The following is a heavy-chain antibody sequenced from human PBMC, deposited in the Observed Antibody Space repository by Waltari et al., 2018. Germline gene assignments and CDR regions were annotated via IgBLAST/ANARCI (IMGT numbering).Heavy chain of an antibody. J-gene: IGHJ3*02. CDR3: AEGGPERAFDI. D-gene: IGHD3-16*01. CDR2: IIPIFGTA. V-gene: IGHV1-69*05. CDR1: GGTFSSYA. Sequence: SGGTFSSYAISWVRQAPGQGLEWMGGIIPIFGTANYAQKFQGRVTITTDESTSTAYMELSSLRSEDTAVYYCAEGGPERAFDIWGQGTMVTVSS.